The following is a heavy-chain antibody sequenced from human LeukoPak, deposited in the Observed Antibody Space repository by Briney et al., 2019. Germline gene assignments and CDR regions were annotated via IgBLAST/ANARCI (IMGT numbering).Heavy chain of an antibody. J-gene: IGHJ4*02. CDR3: ATVGVSGYYGY. CDR1: GYTFTSYG. Sequence: ASVKVSCKASGYTFTSYGISWVRQAPGQGLEWMGWISAYNGNTNYAQKFQGRVTMTEDTSTDTAYMELSSLRSEDTAVYYCATVGVSGYYGYWGQGTLVTVSS. D-gene: IGHD3-3*01. V-gene: IGHV1-18*01. CDR2: ISAYNGNT.